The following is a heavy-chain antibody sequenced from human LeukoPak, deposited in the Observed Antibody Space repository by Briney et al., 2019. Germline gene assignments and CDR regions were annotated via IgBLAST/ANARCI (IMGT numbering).Heavy chain of an antibody. CDR3: ARVGDPPNYYYYYYMDV. Sequence: SETLSLTCAVSGYSISSGYYWGWIRQPPGKGLEWIGSIYHSGSTYYNPSLKSRVTISVDTSKNQFSLKLSSVTAADTAVYYCARVGDPPNYYYYYYMDVWGKGTTVTVSS. V-gene: IGHV4-38-2*01. CDR2: IYHSGST. CDR1: GYSISSGYY. D-gene: IGHD3-10*01. J-gene: IGHJ6*03.